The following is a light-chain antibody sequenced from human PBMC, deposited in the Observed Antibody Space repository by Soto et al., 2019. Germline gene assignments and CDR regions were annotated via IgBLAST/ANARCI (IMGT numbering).Light chain of an antibody. CDR2: GAS. J-gene: IGKJ3*01. CDR1: QSVRSGY. CDR3: QQYGTSPQFT. V-gene: IGKV3-20*01. Sequence: EIVLTQSPGTLSLSPGERATLSCRASQSVRSGYLAWYQQNPGQAPRLLIYGASARATGVPDRFSGSGSGTDFTLTISRLEPEDFAVYYCQQYGTSPQFTFGPGTKVDFK.